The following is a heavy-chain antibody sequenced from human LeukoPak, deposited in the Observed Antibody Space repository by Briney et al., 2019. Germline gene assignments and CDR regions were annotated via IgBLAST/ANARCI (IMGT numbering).Heavy chain of an antibody. Sequence: GGSLRLSCVGSGFTFSNYLMTWVRQAPGKGLEWVSFISSTGGTIYYADAVKGRFTVSRDNAKHSLLLQMNSLRAEDTALYYCARGYSRAAFDIWGQGTMVTVSS. CDR2: ISSTGGTI. CDR3: ARGYSRAAFDI. J-gene: IGHJ3*02. CDR1: GFTFSNYL. V-gene: IGHV3-48*01. D-gene: IGHD2-15*01.